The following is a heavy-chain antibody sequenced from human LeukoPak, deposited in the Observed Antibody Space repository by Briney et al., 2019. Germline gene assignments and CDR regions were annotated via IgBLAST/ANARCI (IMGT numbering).Heavy chain of an antibody. V-gene: IGHV4-34*01. D-gene: IGHD6-13*01. J-gene: IGHJ3*02. Sequence: SETLSLTCAVYGGSFSGYYWSWIRQPPGKGLEWIGEINHSGSTNYNPSLKSRVTISVDTSKNQFSLKLSSVTAADTAVYYCPIIAAAKHDAFDIWGQGTMVTVSS. CDR3: PIIAAAKHDAFDI. CDR2: INHSGST. CDR1: GGSFSGYY.